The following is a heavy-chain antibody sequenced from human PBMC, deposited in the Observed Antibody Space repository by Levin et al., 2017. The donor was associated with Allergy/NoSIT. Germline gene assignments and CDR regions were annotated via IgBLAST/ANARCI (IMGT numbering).Heavy chain of an antibody. V-gene: IGHV1-8*01. CDR3: ARVRGYSYGYYFDY. J-gene: IGHJ4*02. CDR2: MNPNSGNT. D-gene: IGHD5-18*01. Sequence: PEASVKVSCKASGYTFSSYDMNWVRQATGEGLEWMGWMNPNSGNTGYAQKFQGRVTMTRNTSISTAYMELSSLRSEDTAVYYCARVRGYSYGYYFDYWGQGTLVTVSS. CDR1: GYTFSSYD.